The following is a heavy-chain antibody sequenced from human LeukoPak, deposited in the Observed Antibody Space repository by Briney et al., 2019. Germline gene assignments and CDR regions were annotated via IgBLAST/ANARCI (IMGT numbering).Heavy chain of an antibody. D-gene: IGHD2-2*01. CDR1: GGSIRSSYYY. CDR3: ARVGPSTKAFDI. Sequence: SETLPLTCTVSGGSIRSSYYYWGWIRQPPGKGLEWIGYIYYSGSTNYNPSLKSRVTISVDTSKNQFSLKLSSVTAADTAVYYCARVGPSTKAFDIWGQGTMVTVSP. CDR2: IYYSGST. V-gene: IGHV4-61*05. J-gene: IGHJ3*02.